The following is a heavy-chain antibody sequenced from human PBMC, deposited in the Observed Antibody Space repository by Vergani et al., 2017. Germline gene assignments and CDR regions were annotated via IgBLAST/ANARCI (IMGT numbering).Heavy chain of an antibody. V-gene: IGHV4-61*02. CDR1: GGSISSGSYY. D-gene: IGHD5-24*01. Sequence: QVQLQESGPGLVKPSQTLSLTCTVSGGSISSGSYYWSWIRQPAGKGLEWIGRIYTSGSTNYNPSLKSRVTISVDTSKNQFSLKLSSVTAADTAVYYCASTTRRDGYNFDYWGQGTLVTVSS. J-gene: IGHJ4*02. CDR3: ASTTRRDGYNFDY. CDR2: IYTSGST.